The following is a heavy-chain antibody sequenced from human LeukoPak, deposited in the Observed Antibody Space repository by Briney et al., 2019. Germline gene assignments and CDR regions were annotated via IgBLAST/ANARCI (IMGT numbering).Heavy chain of an antibody. CDR3: ARTYDSHSSSSRPYNWFDP. Sequence: GESLKISCKASGYTFTTSWVGWVRQMPGKGLEWMGVIYPGDSDTRYSPAFQGQVTISADKSISTAYLQWSSLKASDTAMYYCARTYDSHSSSSRPYNWFDPWGQGTLVTVSS. V-gene: IGHV5-51*01. D-gene: IGHD6-6*01. J-gene: IGHJ5*02. CDR2: IYPGDSDT. CDR1: GYTFTTSW.